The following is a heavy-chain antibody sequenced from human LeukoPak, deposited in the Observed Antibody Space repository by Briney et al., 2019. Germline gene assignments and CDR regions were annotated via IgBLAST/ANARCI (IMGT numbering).Heavy chain of an antibody. CDR3: AKTPVATIRYFDY. V-gene: IGHV3-23*01. J-gene: IGHJ4*02. CDR1: GFTFSSHA. D-gene: IGHD5-12*01. Sequence: GGSLRLSCAASGFTFSSHAMSWVRQAPGKGLEWVSSISGSGGSTYYADSVKGRFTISRDNSKNTLYLQMNSLRAEDTAVYYCAKTPVATIRYFDYWGQGTLVTVSS. CDR2: ISGSGGST.